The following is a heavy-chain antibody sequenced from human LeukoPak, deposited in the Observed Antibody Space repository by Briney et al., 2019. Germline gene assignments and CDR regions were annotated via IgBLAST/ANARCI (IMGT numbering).Heavy chain of an antibody. D-gene: IGHD3/OR15-3a*01. CDR2: IYYSGNT. CDR3: ARQTGSGLFILP. Sequence: PSETLSLTCTVSGGSISSYYWSWIRQPPGKGLEWIGSIYYSGNTYYNASLKSQVSISIDTSKNQFSLSLTSVTAADTAVYYCARQTGSGLFILPGGQGTLVTVSS. J-gene: IGHJ4*02. CDR1: GGSISSYY. V-gene: IGHV4-39*01.